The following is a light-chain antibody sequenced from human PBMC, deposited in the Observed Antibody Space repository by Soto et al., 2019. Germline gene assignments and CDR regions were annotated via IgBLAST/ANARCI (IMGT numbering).Light chain of an antibody. Sequence: QSALTQPASVSGSPGQSITISCSGTSSDVGGYNYVSWYQQHPGKAPKLMMYEVSNRPSGVSNRFSGSKSDNTASLTISGLQPEDEADYYCSSYTSSSTLIFGGGTKLTVL. J-gene: IGLJ2*01. CDR3: SSYTSSSTLI. CDR2: EVS. CDR1: SSDVGGYNY. V-gene: IGLV2-14*01.